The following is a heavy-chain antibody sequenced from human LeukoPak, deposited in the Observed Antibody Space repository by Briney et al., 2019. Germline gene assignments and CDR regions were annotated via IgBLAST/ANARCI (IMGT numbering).Heavy chain of an antibody. J-gene: IGHJ4*02. CDR2: IRGSGGST. CDR1: GFTFSSYA. D-gene: IGHD3-10*01. CDR3: AKESTSTMVRGVMDY. V-gene: IGHV3-23*01. Sequence: GGSLTLSCAASGFTFSSYAMSWVRQAPATGLEWVSAIRGSGGSTYYVDSVKDRFTIPRDNSKNTLYLQINSLRAEDTAVYYCAKESTSTMVRGVMDYWGQGTLVTVSS.